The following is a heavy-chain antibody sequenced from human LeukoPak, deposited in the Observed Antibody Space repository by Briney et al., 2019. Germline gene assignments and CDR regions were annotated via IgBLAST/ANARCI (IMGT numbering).Heavy chain of an antibody. J-gene: IGHJ5*02. Sequence: RGETLKISCKGSGYTFTSYWIGWVLQMPGKGLEWMVIIYPGDSDTRYSPSFQGQVTISADKSISTAYLQWSSLKASDTAMYYCARGLYYYGSGSSLPFDPWGQGTLVTVSS. D-gene: IGHD3-10*01. CDR1: GYTFTSYW. CDR2: IYPGDSDT. CDR3: ARGLYYYGSGSSLPFDP. V-gene: IGHV5-51*01.